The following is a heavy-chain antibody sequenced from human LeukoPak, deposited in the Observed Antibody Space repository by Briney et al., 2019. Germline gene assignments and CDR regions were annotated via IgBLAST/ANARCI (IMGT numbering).Heavy chain of an antibody. CDR2: IYYSGST. V-gene: IGHV4-61*05. CDR3: ARDWVSGGYSYGQSFWFDP. D-gene: IGHD5-18*01. J-gene: IGHJ5*02. CDR1: GGSISSSSYY. Sequence: SETLSLTCTVSGGSISSSSYYWGWIRQPPGKGLEWIGYIYYSGSTSYNPSLKSRVTISVDTSKNQFSLKLSSVTAADTAVYYCARDWVSGGYSYGQSFWFDPWGQGTLVTVSS.